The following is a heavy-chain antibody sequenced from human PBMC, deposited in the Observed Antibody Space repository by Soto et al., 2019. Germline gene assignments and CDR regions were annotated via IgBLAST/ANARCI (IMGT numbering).Heavy chain of an antibody. Sequence: LQPLSLSWTVSGGSISSHCWSWIRQTTGKGLEWIGYIYYSGSTNYNPSLKSRVTISVDTSKNSVYLQMNSLRAEDTAVYYCARPQGYCSGGSCYPLDYWGQGTLVTVSS. CDR1: GGSISSHC. J-gene: IGHJ4*02. CDR3: ARPQGYCSGGSCYPLDY. D-gene: IGHD2-15*01. CDR2: IYYSGST. V-gene: IGHV4-59*11.